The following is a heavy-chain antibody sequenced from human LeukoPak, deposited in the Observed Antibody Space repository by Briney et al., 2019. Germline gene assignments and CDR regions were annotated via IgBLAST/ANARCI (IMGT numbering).Heavy chain of an antibody. V-gene: IGHV4-59*01. Sequence: NPSETLSLTCTVSGGSISSYYWSWIRQPPGKGLEWIGYIYYSGSTNYNPSLKSRVTISVDTSKNQFSLKLSSVTAADTAVYYCARKRYYDSRGELGYWGQGTLVTVSS. CDR1: GGSISSYY. D-gene: IGHD3-22*01. CDR2: IYYSGST. J-gene: IGHJ4*02. CDR3: ARKRYYDSRGELGY.